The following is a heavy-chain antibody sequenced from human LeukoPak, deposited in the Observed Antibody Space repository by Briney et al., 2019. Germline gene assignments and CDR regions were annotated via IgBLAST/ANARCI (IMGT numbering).Heavy chain of an antibody. CDR2: IIPIFGTA. D-gene: IGHD5-12*01. J-gene: IGHJ4*02. Sequence: GASVKVSCKASGGTFSSYAISWVRQAPGQGLEWMGGIIPIFGTANYAQKFQGRVTITADESTSTADMELSSLRSEDTAVYYCARVGEGGYGYGDYYFDYWGQGTLVTVSS. CDR1: GGTFSSYA. V-gene: IGHV1-69*13. CDR3: ARVGEGGYGYGDYYFDY.